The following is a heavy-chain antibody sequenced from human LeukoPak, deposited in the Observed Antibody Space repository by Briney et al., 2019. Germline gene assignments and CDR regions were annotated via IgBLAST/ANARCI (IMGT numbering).Heavy chain of an antibody. CDR3: ATSEKNRYYIHA. D-gene: IGHD2-21*01. CDR1: GYTLTELS. CDR2: FDPEDGEA. Sequence: ASVKVSCKVSGYTLTELSMHWVRQAPGKGLEWMGGFDPEDGEAIYAQKFQGRVTMTEDTSTDTAYMELSSLRSEDTAVYYCATSEKNRYYIHAWGQGTTVIVSS. J-gene: IGHJ6*02. V-gene: IGHV1-24*01.